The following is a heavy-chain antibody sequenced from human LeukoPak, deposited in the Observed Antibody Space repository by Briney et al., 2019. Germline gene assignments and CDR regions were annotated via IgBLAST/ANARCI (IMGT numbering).Heavy chain of an antibody. CDR1: GFTFSSYG. D-gene: IGHD2-15*01. Sequence: PGGSLRLSCAASGFTFSSYGMHWVRQAPGKGLDWVAFIRYDGRSKYYADSVQGRFIISRDTSKNTLYLQMNSLKVEDTAVYYCAKDQDLYCSGGSCYSTLDYWGQGTLVTVSS. J-gene: IGHJ4*02. CDR2: IRYDGRSK. V-gene: IGHV3-30*02. CDR3: AKDQDLYCSGGSCYSTLDY.